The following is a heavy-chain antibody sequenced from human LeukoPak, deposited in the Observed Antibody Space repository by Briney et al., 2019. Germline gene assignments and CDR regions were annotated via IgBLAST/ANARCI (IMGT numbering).Heavy chain of an antibody. V-gene: IGHV3-21*01. CDR2: ISSSSSYI. Sequence: GGSLRLSCAASGFTFSSYSMNWVRQAPGKGLEWVSSISSSSSYIYYADSVKGRFTISRDNAKNSLYLQMNSLRAEDTAVYYCARGGGYDSSYYYYYMDVWGKGTTVTISS. J-gene: IGHJ6*03. CDR3: ARGGGYDSSYYYYYMDV. D-gene: IGHD5-12*01. CDR1: GFTFSSYS.